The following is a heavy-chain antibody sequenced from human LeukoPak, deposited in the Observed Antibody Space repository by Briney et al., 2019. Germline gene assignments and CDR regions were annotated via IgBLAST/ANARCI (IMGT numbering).Heavy chain of an antibody. J-gene: IGHJ4*02. V-gene: IGHV4-4*07. CDR2: IYTSGST. CDR1: GDSINDYY. CDR3: ARGGTMVRGVIRPFDY. Sequence: SETLSLTCTVSGDSINDYYWNWIRQPPGKGLEWIGRIYTSGSTNYNPSLKSRVTMSVDTSKNQFSLKLSSVTTADTAVYYCARGGTMVRGVIRPFDYWGQGTLVTVSS. D-gene: IGHD3-10*01.